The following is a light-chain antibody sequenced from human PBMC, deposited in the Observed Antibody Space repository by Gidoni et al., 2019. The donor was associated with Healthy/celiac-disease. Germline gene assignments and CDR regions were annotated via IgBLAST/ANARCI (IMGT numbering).Light chain of an antibody. V-gene: IGKV1-5*01. CDR3: QQYNSYLWT. CDR1: QSITIW. CDR2: DAS. Sequence: DIQMTQSPSTLSASVGDRVTITCRASQSITIWLAWYQQKPGKAPKLLIYDASSLESGVPSRFSGSGSGTEFTLTISRLQPDDFATYYCQQYNSYLWTFGQGTKVEIK. J-gene: IGKJ1*01.